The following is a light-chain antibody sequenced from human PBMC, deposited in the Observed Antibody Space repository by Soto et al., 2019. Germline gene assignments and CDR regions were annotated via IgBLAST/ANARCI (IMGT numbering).Light chain of an antibody. CDR1: SADVGAYHY. V-gene: IGLV2-14*01. CDR2: EVS. Sequence: QSVLTQPASVSGSPGQSITVSCAGTSADVGAYHYVSWYQHHPGKAPKLVIYEVSNRPSGVSDRFSGSKSGNTASLTISGLQAEDEADYYCSSLTSSSTLVFGTGTKVTVL. J-gene: IGLJ1*01. CDR3: SSLTSSSTLV.